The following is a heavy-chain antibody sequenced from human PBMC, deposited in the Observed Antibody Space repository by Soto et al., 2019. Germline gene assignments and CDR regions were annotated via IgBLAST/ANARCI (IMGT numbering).Heavy chain of an antibody. CDR3: ARTHYNWNYPTWFDP. CDR2: IYSGGST. CDR1: GFTVGSND. Sequence: PGGSLRLSCAASGFTVGSNDMSWVRQAPGKGLEWVSVIYSGGSTHYADSVKGRFTISRDNSKNTLFLQMNSLRAEDTAVYYCARTHYNWNYPTWFDPWGQGTLVTVSS. J-gene: IGHJ5*02. D-gene: IGHD1-7*01. V-gene: IGHV3-53*01.